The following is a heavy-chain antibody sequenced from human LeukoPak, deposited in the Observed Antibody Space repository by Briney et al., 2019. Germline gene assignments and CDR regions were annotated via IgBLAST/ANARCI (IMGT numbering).Heavy chain of an antibody. CDR1: GGSISSSSYY. CDR2: IYYSGST. CDR3: ARAGWLAGFDI. J-gene: IGHJ3*02. D-gene: IGHD6-19*01. V-gene: IGHV4-39*01. Sequence: PSETLSLTCTVSGGSISSSSYYWGWIRQPPGKGLEWIGSIYYSGSTYYNPSLKSRVTISVDTSKNQFSLKLSSVTAADTAVYYCARAGWLAGFDIWGQGTMVTVSS.